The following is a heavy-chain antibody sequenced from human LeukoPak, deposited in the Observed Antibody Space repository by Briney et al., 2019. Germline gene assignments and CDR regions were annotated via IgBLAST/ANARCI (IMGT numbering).Heavy chain of an antibody. Sequence: APVKVSCKASGYTFTSYGISWVRQAPGQGLEWMGWISAYNGNTNYAQKLQGRVTMTTDTSTSTAYMELRSLRSDDTAVYYCARVPQDTAMALSFDYWGQGTLVTVSS. CDR2: ISAYNGNT. CDR1: GYTFTSYG. D-gene: IGHD5-18*01. CDR3: ARVPQDTAMALSFDY. J-gene: IGHJ4*02. V-gene: IGHV1-18*01.